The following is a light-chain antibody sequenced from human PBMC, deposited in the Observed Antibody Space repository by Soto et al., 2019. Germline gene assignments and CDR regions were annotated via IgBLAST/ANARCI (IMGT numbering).Light chain of an antibody. Sequence: QSALTQPASVSGSPGQSITISCTGTSSDVGSYNLVSWYQQHPGKAPKLMIYEGSKRPSGVSNRFSGSKSGNTASLTISGLQAEDEADYYCCSYAGSSTPHVVFGGGTKVTDL. CDR3: CSYAGSSTPHVV. CDR1: SSDVGSYNL. CDR2: EGS. J-gene: IGLJ2*01. V-gene: IGLV2-23*01.